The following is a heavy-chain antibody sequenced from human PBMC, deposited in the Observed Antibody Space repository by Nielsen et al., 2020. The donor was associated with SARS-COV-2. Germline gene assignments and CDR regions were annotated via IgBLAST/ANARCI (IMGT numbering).Heavy chain of an antibody. J-gene: IGHJ5*02. CDR1: GFTFGDYA. CDR3: AREGALLGYCSSTSCYFAFDP. V-gene: IGHV3-7*05. CDR2: IKQDGSEK. Sequence: GGSLRLSCTASGFTFGDYAMSWFRRAPGKGLEWVANIKQDGSEKYYVDSVKGRFTISRDNAKNSLYLQMNSLRAEDTAVYYCAREGALLGYCSSTSCYFAFDPWGQGTLVTVSS. D-gene: IGHD2-2*01.